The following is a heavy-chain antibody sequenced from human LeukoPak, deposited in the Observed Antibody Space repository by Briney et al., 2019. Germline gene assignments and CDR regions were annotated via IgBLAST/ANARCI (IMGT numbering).Heavy chain of an antibody. V-gene: IGHV4-31*03. CDR3: VRVTTVVTAENYFDY. CDR2: IYYSGST. Sequence: PSETLSLTRTVSGGSISSGVYYWSWIRQHPGKGLEWIGYIYYSGSTYYNPSLKSRVTISVDTSKNQFSLKLSSVTAADTAVYHCVRVTTVVTAENYFDYWGQGTLVTVSS. CDR1: GGSISSGVYY. D-gene: IGHD4-23*01. J-gene: IGHJ4*02.